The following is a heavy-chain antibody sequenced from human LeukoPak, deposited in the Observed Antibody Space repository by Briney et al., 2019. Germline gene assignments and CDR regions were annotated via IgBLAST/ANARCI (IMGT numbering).Heavy chain of an antibody. J-gene: IGHJ5*01. Sequence: SEALSLTCVVSGGAMSSSYWSWIRQPPGKGLEWIGYIYYSGSTNYNPSLKSRVTISVDTSKNHFSLKLSSVTAADTAMYYCARISGRGYSYNNWFDSWGQGTLVTVSS. CDR1: GGAMSSSY. V-gene: IGHV4-59*01. CDR3: ARISGRGYSYNNWFDS. CDR2: IYYSGST. D-gene: IGHD5-18*01.